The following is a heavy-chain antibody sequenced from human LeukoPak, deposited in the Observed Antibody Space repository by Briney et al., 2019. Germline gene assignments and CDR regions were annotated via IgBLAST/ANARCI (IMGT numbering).Heavy chain of an antibody. Sequence: PSETLSLTCTVSGGSISRYYWSSIRQPPRKGLDYIGYIYYSGSTNYNPSLKSRVTISVDTSKNQFSLNLSSVTAADTAVYYCARMAPYGDYLHDYWGQGTLVTVSS. D-gene: IGHD4-17*01. J-gene: IGHJ4*02. CDR2: IYYSGST. CDR3: ARMAPYGDYLHDY. V-gene: IGHV4-59*01. CDR1: GGSISRYY.